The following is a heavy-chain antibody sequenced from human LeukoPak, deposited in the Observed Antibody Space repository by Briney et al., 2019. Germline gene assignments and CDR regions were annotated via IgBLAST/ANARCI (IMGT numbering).Heavy chain of an antibody. CDR1: GDSISGSY. CDR2: IHYSGST. V-gene: IGHV4-59*01. Sequence: PSETLSLTCTVSGDSISGSYWSWVRQPPGKGLEWIGYIHYSGSTNYNPSLKSRVTISADTSKNQFSLRLSSVTAADTAMYYCARAGSGHGEYFQYWGQGTLVTVSS. J-gene: IGHJ1*01. D-gene: IGHD2-15*01. CDR3: ARAGSGHGEYFQY.